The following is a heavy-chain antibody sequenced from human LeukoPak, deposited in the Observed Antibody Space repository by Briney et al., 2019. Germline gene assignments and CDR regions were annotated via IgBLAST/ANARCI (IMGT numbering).Heavy chain of an antibody. CDR1: GGSISSYY. Sequence: PSETLSLTCTVSGGSISSYYWSWIRQPPGKGLEWIGYIYYSGSTNYNPSLKSRVTISVDTSKNQFSLKLSSVTAADTAVYYCARSSVQFGTATHFDSWGQGTLVIVSS. CDR2: IYYSGST. J-gene: IGHJ4*02. D-gene: IGHD3-10*01. CDR3: ARSSVQFGTATHFDS. V-gene: IGHV4-59*01.